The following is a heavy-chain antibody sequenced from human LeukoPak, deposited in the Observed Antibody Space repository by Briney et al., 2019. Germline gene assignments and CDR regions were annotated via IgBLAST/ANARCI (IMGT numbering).Heavy chain of an antibody. V-gene: IGHV1-18*01. Sequence: ASVKVSCKASGYTFTSYGISWVRQAPGQGLEWMGWISAYNGNTNYAQKLQGRVTMTTDTSTSTAYMELRSLRSGDTAVYYCARGEDCSSTSCQKQYGMDVWGQGTTVTVSS. CDR2: ISAYNGNT. CDR3: ARGEDCSSTSCQKQYGMDV. J-gene: IGHJ6*02. D-gene: IGHD2-2*01. CDR1: GYTFTSYG.